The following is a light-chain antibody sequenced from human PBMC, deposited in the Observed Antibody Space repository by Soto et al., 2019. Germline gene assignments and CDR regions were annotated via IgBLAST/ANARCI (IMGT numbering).Light chain of an antibody. CDR3: SSHTTSSTYV. CDR2: DVS. Sequence: QSVLTQPPSVSGSPGQSVAISCTGTSSDVGNYNRVSWYQQPPGTAPRLMIYDVSNRPSGVPDRFSGSKSGNTASLTISGPQADDEADYYCSSHTTSSTYVFGTGTKVTVL. CDR1: SSDVGNYNR. J-gene: IGLJ1*01. V-gene: IGLV2-18*02.